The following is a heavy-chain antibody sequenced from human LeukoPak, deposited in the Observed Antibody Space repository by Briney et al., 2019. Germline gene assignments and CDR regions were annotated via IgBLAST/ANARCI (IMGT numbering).Heavy chain of an antibody. CDR1: GFTFDDYA. CDR2: ISWDGGST. J-gene: IGHJ3*02. V-gene: IGHV3-43D*03. CDR3: AKDMGQSMVTLAFDI. D-gene: IGHD5-18*01. Sequence: GGSLRLSCAASGFTFDDYAMHWVRQAPGKGLEWVSLISWDGGSTYYADSVKGRFTISRDNSKNSLYLQMNSLRAEDTALYYCAKDMGQSMVTLAFDIWGQGTMVTVSS.